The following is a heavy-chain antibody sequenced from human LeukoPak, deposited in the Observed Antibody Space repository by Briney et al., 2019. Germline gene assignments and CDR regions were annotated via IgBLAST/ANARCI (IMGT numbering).Heavy chain of an antibody. CDR1: GFTFSSYW. D-gene: IGHD2-2*01. J-gene: IGHJ4*02. CDR3: ARETIVVVPAAAFDY. Sequence: PGGSLRLSCAASGFTFSSYWMHWVRHAPGKGLVWVSRINSDGSSTSYADSVKGRFTISRDNAKNTLYLQMNSLRAEDTAVYYCARETIVVVPAAAFDYWGQGTLVTVPS. CDR2: INSDGSST. V-gene: IGHV3-74*01.